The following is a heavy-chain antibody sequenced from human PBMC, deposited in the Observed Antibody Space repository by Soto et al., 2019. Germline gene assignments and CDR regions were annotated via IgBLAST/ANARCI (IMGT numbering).Heavy chain of an antibody. J-gene: IGHJ4*02. CDR1: AGSISTYH. CDR3: ARDCSGGACYPASFDY. V-gene: IGHV4-4*07. Sequence: QVQLQESGPGLVKPSETLSLTCSVSAGSISTYHWSWIRQPAGKGLEWIGRIYYTGSTDYNPSLKSRVTMSVDTSKNPFSLKVSSVTAADTAVYYCARDCSGGACYPASFDYWGQGTLVTVSS. D-gene: IGHD2-15*01. CDR2: IYYTGST.